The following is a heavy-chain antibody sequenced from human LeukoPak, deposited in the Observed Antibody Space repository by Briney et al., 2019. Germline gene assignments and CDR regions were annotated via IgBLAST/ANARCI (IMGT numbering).Heavy chain of an antibody. CDR3: VRQPRVHTPDF. V-gene: IGHV5-51*01. CDR2: VSPSDSET. Sequence: GESLKISCDGSGYTFTNFWIGWVRQLPGKGLEWMGIVSPSDSETRYSPSFQGQVIISADKSITTAYLQRSSLKASDTATYYCVRQPRVHTPDFWGQGTLVTVSS. J-gene: IGHJ4*02. D-gene: IGHD1-1*01. CDR1: GYTFTNFW.